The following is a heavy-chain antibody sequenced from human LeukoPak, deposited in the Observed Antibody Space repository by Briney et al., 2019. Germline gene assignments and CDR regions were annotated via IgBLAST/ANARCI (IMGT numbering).Heavy chain of an antibody. J-gene: IGHJ4*02. CDR3: ARVRGCSSTSCFDY. Sequence: SETLSLTCAVSGGSISSSNWWSWVRQPPGKGLEWIGEIYHSGSTNYNPSLKSRVTISVDKSKNQFSLKLSSVTAADTAVYYCARVRGCSSTSCFDYWGQGTLVTVSS. V-gene: IGHV4-4*02. CDR1: GGSISSSNW. CDR2: IYHSGST. D-gene: IGHD2-2*01.